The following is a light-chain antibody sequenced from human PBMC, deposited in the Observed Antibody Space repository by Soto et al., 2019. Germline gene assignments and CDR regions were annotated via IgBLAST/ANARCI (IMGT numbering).Light chain of an antibody. V-gene: IGLV1-44*01. J-gene: IGLJ3*02. CDR2: SNN. Sequence: QSVLTQPPSASGTPGQRVTISCSGSTSNIGSNTVNWYQQLPGTAPTLLISSNNQRPSGVPDRFSGSKSGTSASLAISGLPSEDEADYYCAAWDDSLNGHMVFGGGTKLTVL. CDR1: TSNIGSNT. CDR3: AAWDDSLNGHMV.